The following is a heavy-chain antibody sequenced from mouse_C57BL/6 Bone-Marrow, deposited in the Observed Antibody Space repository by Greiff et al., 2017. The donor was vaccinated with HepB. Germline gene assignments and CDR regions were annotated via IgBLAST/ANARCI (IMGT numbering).Heavy chain of an antibody. V-gene: IGHV10-1*01. CDR2: IRSKSNNYAT. CDR1: GFSFNTYA. D-gene: IGHD2-4*01. CDR3: VMYDYDGRRYAMDY. Sequence: EVKLVESGGGLVQPKGSLKLSCAASGFSFNTYAMNWVRQAPGKGLEWVARIRSKSNNYATYYADSVKDRFTISRDDSESMLYLQMNNLKTEDTAMYYCVMYDYDGRRYAMDYWGQGTSVTVSS. J-gene: IGHJ4*01.